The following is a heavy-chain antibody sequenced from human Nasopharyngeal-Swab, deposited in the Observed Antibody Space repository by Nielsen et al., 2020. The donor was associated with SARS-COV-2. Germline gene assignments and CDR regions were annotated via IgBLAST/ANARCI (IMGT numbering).Heavy chain of an antibody. Sequence: GESLKISCAATGFTFGAYWMHWVRQTSGKGLVWVSRIEGDGSSTYYADSVSGRFTISRDNAKNSMSLQMNSLRVEDTAVYYCARDWSRAFDVWGQGTMVTVSS. CDR2: IEGDGSST. V-gene: IGHV3-74*01. CDR3: ARDWSRAFDV. CDR1: GFTFGAYW. J-gene: IGHJ3*01.